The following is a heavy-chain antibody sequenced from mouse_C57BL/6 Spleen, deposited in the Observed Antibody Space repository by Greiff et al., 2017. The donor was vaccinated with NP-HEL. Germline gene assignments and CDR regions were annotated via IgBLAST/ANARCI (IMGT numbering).Heavy chain of an antibody. CDR3: ARSVDGYSAWFAY. J-gene: IGHJ3*01. CDR1: GYTFTSYW. Sequence: QVQLKESGAELAKPGASVKLSCKASGYTFTSYWMHWVKQRPGQGLEWIGYINPSSGYTKYNQKFKDKATLTADKSSSTAYMQLSSLTYEDSAVYYCARSVDGYSAWFAYWGQGTLVTVSA. CDR2: INPSSGYT. V-gene: IGHV1-7*01. D-gene: IGHD2-3*01.